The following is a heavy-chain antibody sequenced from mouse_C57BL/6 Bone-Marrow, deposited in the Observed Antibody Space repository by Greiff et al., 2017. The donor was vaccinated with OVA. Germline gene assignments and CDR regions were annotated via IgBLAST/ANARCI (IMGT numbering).Heavy chain of an antibody. Sequence: EVQLQQSGPGLVKPSQSLSLTCSVTGYSITSGYYWNWIRQFPGNKLEWMGYISYDGSNNYNPSLKNRISITRDTSKNQFFLKLNSVTTEDTATYYCAREGEIGTTVVATNFDVWGTGTTVTVSS. V-gene: IGHV3-6*01. CDR2: ISYDGSN. J-gene: IGHJ1*03. D-gene: IGHD1-1*01. CDR1: GYSITSGYY. CDR3: AREGEIGTTVVATNFDV.